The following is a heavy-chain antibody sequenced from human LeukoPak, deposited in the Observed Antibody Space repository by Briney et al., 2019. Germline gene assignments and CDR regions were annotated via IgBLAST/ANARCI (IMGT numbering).Heavy chain of an antibody. D-gene: IGHD3-22*01. Sequence: SETLSLTCAVFGGSFSGYYWNWIRQPPGKGLEWIGYIYYSGNIYYNPSLKSRVTISVDTSKNQFSLRLSSVTAADTAVYYCARHLPYHYDSSGYTGRGFDYWGQGTLVTVSS. CDR2: IYYSGNI. CDR1: GGSFSGYY. V-gene: IGHV4-34*01. J-gene: IGHJ4*02. CDR3: ARHLPYHYDSSGYTGRGFDY.